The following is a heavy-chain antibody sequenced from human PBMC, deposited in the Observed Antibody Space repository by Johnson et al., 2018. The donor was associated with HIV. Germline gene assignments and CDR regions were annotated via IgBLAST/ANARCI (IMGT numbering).Heavy chain of an antibody. V-gene: IGHV3-30-3*01. J-gene: IGHJ3*02. CDR1: GFTFSSYA. CDR3: TAEAWIELWLIDAFDI. CDR2: ISYGGNKQ. D-gene: IGHD5-18*01. Sequence: QMLLVESGGGVVQPGRSLRLSCAASGFTFSSYAMHWVRQPPGKGLEWVAVISYGGNKQYYVDSVEGRFTISRDNSKDTLYLQMNSLKTEDTAVYYCTAEAWIELWLIDAFDIWGQGTMVTVSS.